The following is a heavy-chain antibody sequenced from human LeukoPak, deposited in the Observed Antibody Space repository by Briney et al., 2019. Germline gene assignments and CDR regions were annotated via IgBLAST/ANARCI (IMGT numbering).Heavy chain of an antibody. J-gene: IGHJ4*02. V-gene: IGHV3-30*02. Sequence: GGSLRLSCAASGFNFSIYGMHWVRQAPGKGLEWVTFVRYDQSATVYADSVQGRFASSRDNSKNTVYLQMTSLRVEDTALYFCVKDQGECPGSRCYLRFLEYWGQGTLVIVSS. CDR2: VRYDQSAT. D-gene: IGHD3-3*01. CDR1: GFNFSIYG. CDR3: VKDQGECPGSRCYLRFLEY.